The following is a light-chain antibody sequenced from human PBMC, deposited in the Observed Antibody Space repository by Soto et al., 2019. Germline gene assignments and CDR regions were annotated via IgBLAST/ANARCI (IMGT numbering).Light chain of an antibody. CDR2: DVN. J-gene: IGLJ2*01. CDR3: SSYTRSSSVI. CDR1: SSDIGAYAY. Sequence: QSVLTQPASVSGSPGQSIAISCTGTSSDIGAYAYVSWYQQHPGKIPKLIVFDVNYRPSGVSSRFSGSKSGNTASLTISGLQAEEEADYYCSSYTRSSSVIFGGGTKLTVL. V-gene: IGLV2-14*03.